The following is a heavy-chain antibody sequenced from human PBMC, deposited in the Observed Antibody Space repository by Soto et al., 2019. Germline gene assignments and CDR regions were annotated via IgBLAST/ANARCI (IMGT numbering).Heavy chain of an antibody. CDR2: IIPIFGTA. D-gene: IGHD6-6*01. J-gene: IGHJ6*02. CDR3: ARGIAARPNNYYYYGMDV. Sequence: QVQLVQSGAEVKKPGSSVKVSCKASGGTFSSYAISWVRQAPGQGLEWMGGIIPIFGTANYAQKFQGRVTSTADKSTSTAYMELSSLRSEDTAVYYCARGIAARPNNYYYYGMDVWGQGTTVTVSS. CDR1: GGTFSSYA. V-gene: IGHV1-69*06.